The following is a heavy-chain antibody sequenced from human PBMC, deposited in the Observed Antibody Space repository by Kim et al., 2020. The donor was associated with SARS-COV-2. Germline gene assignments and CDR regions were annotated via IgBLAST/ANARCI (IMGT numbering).Heavy chain of an antibody. CDR1: GFTFNSYA. CDR2: ISASDGST. V-gene: IGHV3-23*01. J-gene: IGHJ4*02. Sequence: GGSLRLSCAASGFTFNSYAMNWVRQAPGKGLEWVSTISASDGSTYYADSVKGRFIISRDNSKNTLYLQLSSLRVEDTAVYYCAQDRKGFRDDFDDWGQGTVVTVSS. CDR3: AQDRKGFRDDFDD.